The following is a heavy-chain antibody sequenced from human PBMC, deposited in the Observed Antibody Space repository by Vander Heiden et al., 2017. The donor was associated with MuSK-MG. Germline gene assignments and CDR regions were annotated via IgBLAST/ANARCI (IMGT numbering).Heavy chain of an antibody. CDR2: IIPIFGTA. CDR1: GGTFSSYA. V-gene: IGHV1-69*01. J-gene: IGHJ3*02. D-gene: IGHD3-10*01. CDR3: ARQGLWFGELLQNAFDI. Sequence: QVQLVQSGAEVKKPGSSVKVSCKASGGTFSSYAISWVRQAPGQGLEWMGGIIPIFGTANYAQKFQGRVTITADESTSTAYMELSSLRSEDTAVYYCARQGLWFGELLQNAFDIWGQGTMVTVSS.